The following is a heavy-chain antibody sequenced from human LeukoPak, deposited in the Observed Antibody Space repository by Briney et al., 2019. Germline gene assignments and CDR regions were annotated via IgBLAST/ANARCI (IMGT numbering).Heavy chain of an antibody. CDR1: GVTFSSYW. Sequence: GGSLRLSCAASGVTFSSYWMSWVRQAPGKGLEWVANIKQDGSEKYYVDSVKGRFTISRDNAKNSLYLQMNSLRAEDTAVYYCARGRDYQDYWGQGTLVTVSS. J-gene: IGHJ4*02. V-gene: IGHV3-7*01. CDR3: ARGRDYQDY. CDR2: IKQDGSEK. D-gene: IGHD4-17*01.